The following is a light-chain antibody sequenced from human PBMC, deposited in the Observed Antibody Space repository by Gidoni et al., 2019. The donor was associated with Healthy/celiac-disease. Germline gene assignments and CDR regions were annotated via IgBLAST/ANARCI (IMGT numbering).Light chain of an antibody. J-gene: IGLJ2*01. CDR1: KLGDKY. CDR3: QAWDSSTAYVV. Sequence: SYALTQPPPVSVSSGQTASITCSGDKLGDKYACWYQQKPGQSPVLVIYQDSKRPSGIPERFSGSNSGNTATLTISGTQAMDEADYYCQAWDSSTAYVVFGGGTKLTVL. V-gene: IGLV3-1*01. CDR2: QDS.